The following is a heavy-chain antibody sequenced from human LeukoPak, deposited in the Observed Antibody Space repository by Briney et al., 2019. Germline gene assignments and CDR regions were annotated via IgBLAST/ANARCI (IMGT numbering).Heavy chain of an antibody. J-gene: IGHJ5*01. CDR1: GGSISSYY. CDR2: IKRDGNEK. Sequence: ETLSLTCTVSGGSISSYYWSWIRQPPGKGLEWVANIKRDGNEKNYVDSVKGRFSISRDNAKNSLYLQMDSLRAEDTAVYYCAKEGAYPIITYDSWGQGALVTVSS. CDR3: AKEGAYPIITYDS. V-gene: IGHV3-7*01. D-gene: IGHD3-10*01.